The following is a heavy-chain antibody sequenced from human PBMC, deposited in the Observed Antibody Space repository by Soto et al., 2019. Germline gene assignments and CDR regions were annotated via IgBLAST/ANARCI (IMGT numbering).Heavy chain of an antibody. V-gene: IGHV4-4*02. CDR2: IYHSGST. Sequence: SETLSLTCAVSGGSISSSNWWSSVRQPPGKGLEWIGEIYHSGSTNYNPSLKSRVTISVDKSKNQFSLKLSSVTAADTAVYYCARAGYYDFWSGYLGLNYYGMDVWGQGTTVTVSS. CDR1: GGSISSSNW. J-gene: IGHJ6*02. D-gene: IGHD3-3*01. CDR3: ARAGYYDFWSGYLGLNYYGMDV.